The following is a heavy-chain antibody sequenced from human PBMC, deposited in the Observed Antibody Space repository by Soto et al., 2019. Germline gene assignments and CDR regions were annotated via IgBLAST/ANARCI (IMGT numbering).Heavy chain of an antibody. CDR3: AKLSSVPTAILNWFDP. D-gene: IGHD2-2*01. Sequence: GGSLRLSCVASGFAFSAYTLSWVRQAPGKGLEWVATVSGNDGGTFYADSVKRRFTMSRDNSKNTLHLQINNLSPEDTAIYYCAKLSSVPTAILNWFDPWGQGTLVTVSS. J-gene: IGHJ5*02. V-gene: IGHV3-23*01. CDR2: VSGNDGGT. CDR1: GFAFSAYT.